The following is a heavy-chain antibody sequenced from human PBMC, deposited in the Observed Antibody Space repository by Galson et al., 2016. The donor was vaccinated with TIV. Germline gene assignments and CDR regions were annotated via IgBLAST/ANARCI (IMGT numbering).Heavy chain of an antibody. V-gene: IGHV3-23*01. J-gene: IGHJ4*02. Sequence: SLRLSCAASGFTFSSYKMNWVRQAPGKGLEWVSSIGGTGGSTYYADSVKGRFTISRDSYKDTVYLQMNSLRAEDTAIYFCAKDRQWIPSSLDYWGQGILVTVSS. CDR2: IGGTGGST. CDR1: GFTFSSYK. D-gene: IGHD5-18*01. CDR3: AKDRQWIPSSLDY.